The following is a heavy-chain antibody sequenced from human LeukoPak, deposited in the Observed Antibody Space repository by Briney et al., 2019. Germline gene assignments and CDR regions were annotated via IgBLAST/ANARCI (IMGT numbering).Heavy chain of an antibody. Sequence: GRSLRLSCAVSGFIFDDYAMYWVRQVPGKGLKWVSGISWNSGSIGYADSVKGRITISRDNANNSLYLQMNSLGAEDTALYYCAKGVRGGYDYYGVDVWGQGTTVTVSS. V-gene: IGHV3-9*01. CDR2: ISWNSGSI. D-gene: IGHD3-10*02. CDR1: GFIFDDYA. J-gene: IGHJ6*02. CDR3: AKGVRGGYDYYGVDV.